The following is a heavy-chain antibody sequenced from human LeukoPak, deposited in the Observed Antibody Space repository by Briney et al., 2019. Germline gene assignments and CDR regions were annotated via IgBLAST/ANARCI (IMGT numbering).Heavy chain of an antibody. D-gene: IGHD6-6*01. CDR1: GGSISSYY. Sequence: PSETLSLTCTVSGGSISSYYWSWIRQPAGKGLEWIGRIYTSGSTNYNPSLKSRVTMSVDTSKNQFSLKLSSVTAADTAVYYCAGTVPYSSSSSPFDYWGQGTLVTVSS. V-gene: IGHV4-4*07. J-gene: IGHJ4*02. CDR2: IYTSGST. CDR3: AGTVPYSSSSSPFDY.